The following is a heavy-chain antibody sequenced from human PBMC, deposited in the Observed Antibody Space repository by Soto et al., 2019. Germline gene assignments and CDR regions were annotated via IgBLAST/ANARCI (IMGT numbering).Heavy chain of an antibody. CDR1: GFTVSSNY. CDR3: IRLSPGVLAAISSHYYYYLDV. CDR2: IRSKANSYAT. D-gene: IGHD2-2*01. J-gene: IGHJ6*03. Sequence: GGSLRLSCAASGFTVSSNYMSWVRQAPGKGLEWVGRIRSKANSYATAYAASVKGRFTISRDDSKNTAYLQMNSLKTEDTAVYYCIRLSPGVLAAISSHYYYYLDVWGKGTTVTVSS. V-gene: IGHV3-73*01.